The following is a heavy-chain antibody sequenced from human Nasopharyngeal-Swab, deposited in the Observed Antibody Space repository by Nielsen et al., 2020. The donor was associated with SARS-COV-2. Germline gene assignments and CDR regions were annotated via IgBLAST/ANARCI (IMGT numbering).Heavy chain of an antibody. CDR3: ARVRDSYYGSGSYPYYYYYGMDV. J-gene: IGHJ6*02. CDR2: INTNTGNP. Sequence: ASMKVSCKASGYTFTSYAMNWVRQAPGQGLEWMGWINTNTGNPTYAQGFTGRFVFSLDTSVSTAYLQISSLKAEDTAVYYCARVRDSYYGSGSYPYYYYYGMDVWGQGTTVTVSS. V-gene: IGHV7-4-1*02. CDR1: GYTFTSYA. D-gene: IGHD3-10*01.